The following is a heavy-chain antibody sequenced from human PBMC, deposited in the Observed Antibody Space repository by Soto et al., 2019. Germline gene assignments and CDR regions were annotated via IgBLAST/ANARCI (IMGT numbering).Heavy chain of an antibody. D-gene: IGHD3-3*01. CDR2: IYYSGST. CDR1: GGSISSGDYY. V-gene: IGHV4-30-4*01. J-gene: IGHJ6*02. Sequence: PSETLSLTCTVSGGSISSGDYYWSWIRQPPGKGLEWIGYIYYSGSTYYNPSLKSRVTISVDTSKNQFSLKLSSVTAADTAVYYCARDSGGDFWSVPPWSPPWSYGMDVWGQGTTVTVSS. CDR3: ARDSGGDFWSVPPWSPPWSYGMDV.